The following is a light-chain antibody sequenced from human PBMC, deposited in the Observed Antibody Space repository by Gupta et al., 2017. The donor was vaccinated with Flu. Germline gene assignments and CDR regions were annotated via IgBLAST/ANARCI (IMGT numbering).Light chain of an antibody. CDR1: QSVSGS. J-gene: IGKJ4*01. CDR2: AAS. V-gene: IGKV3-11*01. CDR3: QQRASWPLT. Sequence: EVVLTQSPGTLSLSPGERATLSCRAGQSVSGSLAWYQQKPGQAPWLLIYAASNRATGIPARFSGSGSGTDFTLTISSLEPEDFAVYYCQQRASWPLTFGGGTKVEIK.